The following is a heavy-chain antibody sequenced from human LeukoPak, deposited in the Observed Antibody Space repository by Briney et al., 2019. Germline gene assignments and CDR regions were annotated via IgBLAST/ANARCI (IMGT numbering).Heavy chain of an antibody. V-gene: IGHV1-2*02. Sequence: GTSVKVSCKASGYTFTGYYMHWVRQALGQGLEWMGWINPNSGGTNYAQKFQGRVTMTRDTSITTAYMELSRLRSDDTAVYYCARGDYAVGLDYWGQGTLVTVSS. CDR1: GYTFTGYY. CDR2: INPNSGGT. CDR3: ARGDYAVGLDY. J-gene: IGHJ4*02. D-gene: IGHD4-17*01.